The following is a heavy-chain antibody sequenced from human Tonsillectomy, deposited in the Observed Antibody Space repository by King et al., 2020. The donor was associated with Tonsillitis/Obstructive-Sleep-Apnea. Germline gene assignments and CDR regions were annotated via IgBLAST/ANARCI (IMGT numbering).Heavy chain of an antibody. CDR2: IYSGDST. CDR3: ARSPVSRSSFYFDY. D-gene: IGHD6-6*01. J-gene: IGHJ4*02. V-gene: IGHV3-53*01. Sequence: VQLVESGGGLIQPGGSLRLSCAASGFTVGTNYMNWVRQAPGKGLEWVSVIYSGDSTYYADSVKGRFTISRDNSKNTLYFHMSSLRAEDTAVYYCARSPVSRSSFYFDYWGLGTLVTVSS. CDR1: GFTVGTNY.